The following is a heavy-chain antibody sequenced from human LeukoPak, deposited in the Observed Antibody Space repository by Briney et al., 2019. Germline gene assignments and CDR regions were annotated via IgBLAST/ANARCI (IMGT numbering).Heavy chain of an antibody. CDR3: ASGGVVKGAAFDI. D-gene: IGHD3-3*01. V-gene: IGHV1-69*13. CDR2: IIPIFGTA. J-gene: IGHJ3*02. CDR1: GGTFSSYA. Sequence: VASVKVSCKASGGTFSSYAISWVRQAPGQGLEWMGGIIPIFGTANYAQKFQGRVTITADESTSTAYMELSSLRSEDTAMYYCASGGVVKGAAFDIWGQGTMVTVSS.